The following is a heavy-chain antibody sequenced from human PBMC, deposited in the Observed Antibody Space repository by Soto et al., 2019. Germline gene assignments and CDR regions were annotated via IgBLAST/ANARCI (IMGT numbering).Heavy chain of an antibody. V-gene: IGHV1-18*01. J-gene: IGHJ6*03. D-gene: IGHD3-3*01. CDR2: ISAYNGNT. CDR1: GYTFTSYG. Sequence: ASVKVSCKASGYTFTSYGISWVRQAPGQGLEWMGWISAYNGNTNYAQKLQGRVTMTTDTSTSTAYMELRSLRSDDTAVYYCARGGYDFWSGFRGGYYYYMDVWGKGTTVTV. CDR3: ARGGYDFWSGFRGGYYYYMDV.